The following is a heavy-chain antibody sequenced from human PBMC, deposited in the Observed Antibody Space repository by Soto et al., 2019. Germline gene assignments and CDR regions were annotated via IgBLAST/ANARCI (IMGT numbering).Heavy chain of an antibody. CDR2: IIPISGTA. D-gene: IGHD2-2*01. Sequence: QVQLVQSGAEVKKPGSSVKVSCKASGGTFSSYAIRWVRQAPGQGLEWMGGIIPISGTANYAQKFQGRVTITADESTSTAYMELSSLRSEDTAVYYCARSQGSSTSLEIYYYYYYGKDVWGQGTTVTVSS. J-gene: IGHJ6*02. V-gene: IGHV1-69*01. CDR1: GGTFSSYA. CDR3: ARSQGSSTSLEIYYYYYYGKDV.